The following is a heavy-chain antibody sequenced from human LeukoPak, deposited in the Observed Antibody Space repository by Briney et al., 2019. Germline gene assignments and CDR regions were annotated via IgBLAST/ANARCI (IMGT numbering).Heavy chain of an antibody. J-gene: IGHJ4*02. CDR2: ISGSGGST. Sequence: GGSLRLSCAASGFTFSSYGMSWVRQAPGRGLEWVSAISGSGGSTYYADSVKGRFTISRDNFKHTLYLQMNSLRAEDTAVYYCARSGSGSYFLDYWGQGTLVTVSS. CDR3: ARSGSGSYFLDY. V-gene: IGHV3-23*01. D-gene: IGHD3-10*01. CDR1: GFTFSSYG.